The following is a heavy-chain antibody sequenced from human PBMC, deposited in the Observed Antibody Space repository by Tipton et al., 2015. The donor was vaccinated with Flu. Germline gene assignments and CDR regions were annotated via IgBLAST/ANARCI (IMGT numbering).Heavy chain of an antibody. V-gene: IGHV1-18*01. D-gene: IGHD2-2*01. CDR3: ARKSGYCSRTSCYFGRYYFDY. CDR2: ISAYNGNT. J-gene: IGHJ4*02. CDR1: GYTFTSYG. Sequence: QLVQSGAEVKKPGASVKVSCKASGYTFTSYGISWVRQAPGQGLEWMGWISAYNGNTNYAQKLQGRVTMTTDTSTSTAYMELRSLRSDDTAVYYWARKSGYCSRTSCYFGRYYFDYWGQGTLVTVSS.